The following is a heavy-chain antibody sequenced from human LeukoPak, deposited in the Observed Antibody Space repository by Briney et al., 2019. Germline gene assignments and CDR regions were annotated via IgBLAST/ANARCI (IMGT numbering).Heavy chain of an antibody. CDR3: ASGRSYTRFDY. CDR2: ISSNGGST. Sequence: GSLRLSCAASGFTFSSYAMHWVRQAPGKGLEYVSAISSNGGSTYYANSVKGRFTISRDNSKNTLYLQMGSLRAEDMAVYYCASGRSYTRFDYWGLGTLVTVSS. D-gene: IGHD1-26*01. V-gene: IGHV3-64*01. J-gene: IGHJ4*02. CDR1: GFTFSSYA.